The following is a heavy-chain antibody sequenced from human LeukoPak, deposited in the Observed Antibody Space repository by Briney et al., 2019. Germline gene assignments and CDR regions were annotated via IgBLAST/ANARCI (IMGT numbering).Heavy chain of an antibody. J-gene: IGHJ4*02. Sequence: SETLSLTCAVSGGSISSSNWWSWVRQPPGKGLEWIGEIYHSGSTNYNPSLKSRVTISVDTSKNQFSLKLSSVTAADTAVYYCARENIGYSFDWGQGTLVTVSS. V-gene: IGHV4-4*02. CDR2: IYHSGST. CDR3: ARENIGYSFD. CDR1: GGSISSSNW. D-gene: IGHD5-18*01.